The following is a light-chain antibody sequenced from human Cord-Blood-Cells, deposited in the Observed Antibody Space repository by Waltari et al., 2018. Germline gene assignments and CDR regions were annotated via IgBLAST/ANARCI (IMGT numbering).Light chain of an antibody. CDR1: RRDVGGYNY. V-gene: IGLV2-14*01. Sequence: QSALTQPASVSGSPGQSITISCPGTRRDVGGYNYFSLCQQHPGKAPKLMIYDVSKRPSGVSNRFSGSKSGNTASLTISGLQAEDEADYYCSSYTSSSTYVFGTGTKVTVL. CDR2: DVS. CDR3: SSYTSSSTYV. J-gene: IGLJ1*01.